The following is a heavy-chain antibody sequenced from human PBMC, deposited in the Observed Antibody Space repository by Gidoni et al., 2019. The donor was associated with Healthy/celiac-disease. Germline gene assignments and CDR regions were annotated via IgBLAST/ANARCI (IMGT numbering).Heavy chain of an antibody. J-gene: IGHJ6*02. D-gene: IGHD3-10*01. CDR3: ASVGPLRYRFGEPTYGMDV. V-gene: IGHV5-51*01. CDR2: IYPGDSDT. Sequence: EVQLVQSVAEVKQPGESLKISCRGSGYSFTSYWIGRVRQVPGKGLEWMGIIYPGDSDTRYSPSFQGQVTISADKSISTAYLQWSSLKASDTAMYYCASVGPLRYRFGEPTYGMDVWGQGTTVTVSS. CDR1: GYSFTSYW.